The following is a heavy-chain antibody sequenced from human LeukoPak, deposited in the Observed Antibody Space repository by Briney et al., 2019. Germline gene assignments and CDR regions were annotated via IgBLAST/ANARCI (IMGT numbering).Heavy chain of an antibody. CDR2: ISYDGSNK. CDR3: ASSTDRDLWSGPTC. D-gene: IGHD3-3*01. Sequence: GGSLRLSCAASGFTFSSYAMHGVRQAPGKGLEWVAVISYDGSNKYYADSVKGRFTISRDNSKNTLYLQMNSLRAEDTAVYYCASSTDRDLWSGPTCWGQGTLVTVSS. CDR1: GFTFSSYA. J-gene: IGHJ4*02. V-gene: IGHV3-30-3*01.